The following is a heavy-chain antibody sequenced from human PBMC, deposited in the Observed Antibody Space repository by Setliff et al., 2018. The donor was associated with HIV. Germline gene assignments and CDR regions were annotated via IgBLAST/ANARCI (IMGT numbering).Heavy chain of an antibody. V-gene: IGHV4-31*03. J-gene: IGHJ6*03. Sequence: PSETLSLTCTVSGGSISSGGYYWSWIRQHPGKGLEWIGYIYYSGSTYYNPSLKSRVTISIDTSKNQFSLKLSSVTAADTAVYYCARCYYNFWSGYPLDYMDVWGKGTTVTVSS. CDR1: GGSISSGGYY. CDR2: IYYSGST. CDR3: ARCYYNFWSGYPLDYMDV. D-gene: IGHD3-3*01.